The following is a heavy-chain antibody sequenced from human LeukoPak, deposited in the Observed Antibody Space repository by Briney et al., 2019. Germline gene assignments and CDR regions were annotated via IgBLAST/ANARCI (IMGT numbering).Heavy chain of an antibody. CDR3: AKGPRYYGSGSYYLDY. J-gene: IGHJ4*02. CDR2: ISGSGGST. D-gene: IGHD3-10*01. Sequence: GGSLRLSCAASGFTFSSYAMSWVRQAPGKGLEWVSAISGSGGSTYYADSVKGRFTISRDNSKNTLYVQMNSLRAADTAVYYCAKGPRYYGSGSYYLDYWGQGTLVTVSS. V-gene: IGHV3-23*01. CDR1: GFTFSSYA.